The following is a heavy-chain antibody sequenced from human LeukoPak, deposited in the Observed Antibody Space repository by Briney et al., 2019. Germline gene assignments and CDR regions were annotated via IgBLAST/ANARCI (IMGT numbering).Heavy chain of an antibody. D-gene: IGHD3-16*01. J-gene: IGHJ4*02. CDR2: ISNSGGGT. V-gene: IGHV3-23*01. Sequence: GGSLRLSCAASGFTFSSYAMSWVRQAPGKGLEWVSAISNSGGGTHYADSVKGRFTISRDNSKNTLFLQMKSLRAEDTAVYYCARDLSWGSYTSWGQGTLVTVSS. CDR3: ARDLSWGSYTS. CDR1: GFTFSSYA.